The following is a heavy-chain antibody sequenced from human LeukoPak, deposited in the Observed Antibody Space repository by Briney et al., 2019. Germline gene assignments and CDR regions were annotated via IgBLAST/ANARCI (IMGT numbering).Heavy chain of an antibody. J-gene: IGHJ3*02. CDR2: IYYSGST. Sequence: SETLSLTCTVSGGPISSSSYYWGWIRQPPGKGLEWIGSIYYSGSTYYNPSLKSRVTISVDTFKNQFSLKLSSVTAADTAVYYCARLRANAFDIWGQGTMVTVSS. CDR3: ARLRANAFDI. D-gene: IGHD4-17*01. V-gene: IGHV4-39*07. CDR1: GGPISSSSYY.